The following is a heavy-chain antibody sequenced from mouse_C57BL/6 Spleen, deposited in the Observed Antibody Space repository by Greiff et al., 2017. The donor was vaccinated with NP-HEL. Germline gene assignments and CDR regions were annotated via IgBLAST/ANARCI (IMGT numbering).Heavy chain of an antibody. CDR2: IDPENGDT. Sequence: EVQLQQSGAELVRPGASVKLSCTASGFNIKDDYMHWVKQRPEQGLEWIGWIDPENGDTEYASKFQGKATITADTSSTTAYLQISSLTSEDTAVYYCTTSYGRDYWGQGTTLTVSS. CDR1: GFNIKDDY. CDR3: TTSYGRDY. D-gene: IGHD1-1*01. V-gene: IGHV14-4*01. J-gene: IGHJ2*01.